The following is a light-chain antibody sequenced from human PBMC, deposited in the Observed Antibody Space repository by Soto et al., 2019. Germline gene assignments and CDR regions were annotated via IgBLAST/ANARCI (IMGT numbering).Light chain of an antibody. V-gene: IGLV2-8*01. Sequence: QSVLTQPPSASGSPGQSVTISCTGTSSDVGGYNYVSWYQQHPGKAPKLMIYDVSKRPSGVPDRFSGSKSGNTASLTVSGLQAEDEADYYCSSYAGSNGVLFGGGTKLTVL. CDR1: SSDVGGYNY. CDR3: SSYAGSNGVL. J-gene: IGLJ2*01. CDR2: DVS.